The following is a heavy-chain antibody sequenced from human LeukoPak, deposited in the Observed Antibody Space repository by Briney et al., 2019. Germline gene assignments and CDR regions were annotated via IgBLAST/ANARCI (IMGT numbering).Heavy chain of an antibody. CDR2: ISSTCKYI. D-gene: IGHD6-25*01. CDR3: ARGMRQIDDAFDL. Sequence: GGSLRLSCAASRFTFSSYGMHWVRQAPGKGLEGVSSISSTCKYIHDADSVKGRFTVFRDNANKSLYLQMNSLRAEDTAMYYCARGMRQIDDAFDLWGQGTMVTVSS. J-gene: IGHJ3*01. V-gene: IGHV3-21*01. CDR1: RFTFSSYG.